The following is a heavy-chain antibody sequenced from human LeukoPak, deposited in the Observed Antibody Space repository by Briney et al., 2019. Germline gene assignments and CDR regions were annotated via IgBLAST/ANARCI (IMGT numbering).Heavy chain of an antibody. D-gene: IGHD3-16*01. V-gene: IGHV4-59*08. CDR3: VRRGYDHFWGVSSYYFDY. J-gene: IGHJ4*02. Sequence: SETLSLTCTVSGGSISGYYWSWIRQPPGKELQWIGYIYYTGSTNYNPSLKSRVTISVDTSKNQFSLNLSSVTAADTAVYYCVRRGYDHFWGVSSYYFDYWGQGTLVTVSS. CDR1: GGSISGYY. CDR2: IYYTGST.